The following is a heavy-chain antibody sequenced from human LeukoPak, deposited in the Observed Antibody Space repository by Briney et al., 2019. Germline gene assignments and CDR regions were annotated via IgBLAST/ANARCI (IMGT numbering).Heavy chain of an antibody. CDR2: ISSSSSYI. J-gene: IGHJ5*02. CDR1: GFTFSSYS. D-gene: IGHD2-2*01. CDR3: ARDLTSTSWEGFDP. Sequence: PGGSLRLSCAASGFTFSSYSMNWVRQAPGKGLEWVSSISSSSSYIYYADSVKGRFTISRDNAKNSLYLQMNSLRAEDTALYYCARDLTSTSWEGFDPWGQGTLVTVSS. V-gene: IGHV3-21*01.